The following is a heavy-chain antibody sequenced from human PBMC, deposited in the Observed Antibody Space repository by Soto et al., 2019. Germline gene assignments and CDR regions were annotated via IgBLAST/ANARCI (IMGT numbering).Heavy chain of an antibody. CDR2: ISSSGSTI. D-gene: IGHD6-19*01. J-gene: IGHJ4*02. V-gene: IGHV3-48*03. Sequence: GGSLRLSCAASGFTFSSYEMNWVRQAPGKGLEWVSYISSSGSTIYYADSVKGRFTISRDNARNSLYLQMNSLRAEDTAVYYCASHSSGGVPFDYWGQGTLVTVSS. CDR1: GFTFSSYE. CDR3: ASHSSGGVPFDY.